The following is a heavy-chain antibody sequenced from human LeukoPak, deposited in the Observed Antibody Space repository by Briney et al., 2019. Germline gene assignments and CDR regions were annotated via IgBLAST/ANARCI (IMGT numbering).Heavy chain of an antibody. CDR1: GFTFSGSG. V-gene: IGHV3-23*01. CDR2: SGDSDGST. J-gene: IGHJ4*02. Sequence: GGSLRLSCAASGFTFSGSGMSWVRQAPGKGLEWVSSSGDSDGSTYYADSLKGRFTISRDNSKNTLYLQMNNLRAEDTAVYYCAKGGCRGTCNPLAYWGQGALVTVSP. CDR3: AKGGCRGTCNPLAY. D-gene: IGHD2-15*01.